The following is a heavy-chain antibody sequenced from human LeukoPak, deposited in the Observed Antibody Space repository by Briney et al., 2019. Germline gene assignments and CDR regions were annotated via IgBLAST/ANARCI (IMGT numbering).Heavy chain of an antibody. CDR3: ARDKGYRYYYYYGMDV. CDR1: GYSISSGYY. CDR2: IYYSGST. V-gene: IGHV4-38-2*02. J-gene: IGHJ6*02. Sequence: PSETLSLTCSVSGYSISSGYYWGWIRQPPGKGLEWIGSIYYSGSTYYNPSHKSRVTISVDTSKNQFSLKLSSVTAADTAVYYCARDKGYRYYYYYGMDVWGQGTTVTASS. D-gene: IGHD1-1*01.